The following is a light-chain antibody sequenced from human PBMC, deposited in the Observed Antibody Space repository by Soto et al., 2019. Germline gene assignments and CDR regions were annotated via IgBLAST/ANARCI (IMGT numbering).Light chain of an antibody. CDR3: QQYNSYLWT. V-gene: IGKV1-5*03. J-gene: IGKJ1*01. CDR1: QSISSW. Sequence: DIQMTQSPSTLSASVGDRVTITCRASQSISSWLAWYQQKPGKAPKLLIYKASSLESGVPLRFSGSGSGTEFTLTISSLQPDDFATYYCQQYNSYLWTFDQGTKVEIK. CDR2: KAS.